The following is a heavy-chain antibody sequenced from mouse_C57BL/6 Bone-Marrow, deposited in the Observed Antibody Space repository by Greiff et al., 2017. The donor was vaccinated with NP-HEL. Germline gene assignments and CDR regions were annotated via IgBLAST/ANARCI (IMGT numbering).Heavy chain of an antibody. CDR1: GFTFSDYG. V-gene: IGHV5-15*04. CDR2: ISNLAYSI. Sequence: EVQGVESGGGLVQPGGSLKLSCAASGFTFSDYGMAWVRQAPRKGPEWVAFISNLAYSIYYADTVTGRFTISRENAKNTLYLEMSSLRSEDTAMYYCARRGGNYPYYYAMDYWGQGTSVTVSS. J-gene: IGHJ4*01. CDR3: ARRGGNYPYYYAMDY. D-gene: IGHD2-1*01.